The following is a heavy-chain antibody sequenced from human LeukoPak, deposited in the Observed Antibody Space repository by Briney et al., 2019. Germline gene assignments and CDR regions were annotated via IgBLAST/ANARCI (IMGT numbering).Heavy chain of an antibody. CDR2: ISYDGSNK. V-gene: IGHV3-30*18. CDR3: AKDRGTPNEYYFDY. CDR1: GFTFSSYG. D-gene: IGHD1-1*01. J-gene: IGHJ4*02. Sequence: GGSLRLSGAASGFTFSSYGMHWVRQAPGKGLEWVAVISYDGSNKYYADSVKGRFTISRDNSKNTLYLQMNSLRAEDTAVYYCAKDRGTPNEYYFDYWGQGTLVTVSS.